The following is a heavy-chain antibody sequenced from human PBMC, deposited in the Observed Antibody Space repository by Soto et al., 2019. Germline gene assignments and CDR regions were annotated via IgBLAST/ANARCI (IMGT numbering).Heavy chain of an antibody. V-gene: IGHV1-3*05. D-gene: IGHD6-13*01. CDR2: INPGKGNT. CDR1: GYSFTTYP. CDR3: ARQGGYSIHPYCGMDV. J-gene: IGHJ6*02. Sequence: QVQLVQSGAEEKKPGASVKVSCQASGYSFTTYPIHWVRQAPGQRLEWMGWINPGKGNTKYSQKFQGRVTITRDTSASTAYMELSSLRSEDTAVYYCARQGGYSIHPYCGMDVWGQGTTVTVSS.